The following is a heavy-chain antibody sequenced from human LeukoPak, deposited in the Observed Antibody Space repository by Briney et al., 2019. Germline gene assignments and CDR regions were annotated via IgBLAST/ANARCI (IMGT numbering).Heavy chain of an antibody. V-gene: IGHV4-4*07. CDR2: IYTSGST. CDR1: GGSISSYY. CDR3: AREELPGAFDI. J-gene: IGHJ3*02. D-gene: IGHD1-26*01. Sequence: PSETLSLXCTVSGGSISSYYWSWIRRPAGKGLEWIGRIYTSGSTNYNPSLKSRVTMSVDTSKNQFSLKLSSVTAADTAVYYCAREELPGAFDIWGQGTMVTVSS.